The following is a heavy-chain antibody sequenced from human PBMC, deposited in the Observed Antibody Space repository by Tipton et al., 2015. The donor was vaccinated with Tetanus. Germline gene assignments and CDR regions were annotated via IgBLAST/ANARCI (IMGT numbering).Heavy chain of an antibody. CDR3: ARHSAMPAAIVYYAMDV. Sequence: TLSLTCSVSGGSISSKNYYWGWIRQPPGKGLEWIGTIYFSGSTYYSLSLKSRVTISVDTSKNQFSLNLSSVTAADTAVYYCARHSAMPAAIVYYAMDVWGQGTTVTVSS. CDR2: IYFSGST. CDR1: GGSISSKNYY. D-gene: IGHD2-2*02. V-gene: IGHV4-39*01. J-gene: IGHJ6*02.